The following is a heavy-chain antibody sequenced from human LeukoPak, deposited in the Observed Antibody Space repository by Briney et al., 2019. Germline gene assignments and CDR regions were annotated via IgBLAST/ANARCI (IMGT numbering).Heavy chain of an antibody. CDR2: IYHSGST. V-gene: IGHV4-30-2*01. Sequence: PSETLSLTCAVSGGSISSGGYSWSWIRQPPGKGLEWIGYIYHSGSTYYNPSLKSRVTISVDRSKNQFSLKLSSVTAADTAVYYCARADGDYGGIDYWGQGTLVTVSS. CDR3: ARADGDYGGIDY. CDR1: GGSISSGGYS. J-gene: IGHJ4*02. D-gene: IGHD4-17*01.